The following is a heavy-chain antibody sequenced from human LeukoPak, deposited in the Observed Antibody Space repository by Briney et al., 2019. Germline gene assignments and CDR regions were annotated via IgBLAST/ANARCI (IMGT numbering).Heavy chain of an antibody. V-gene: IGHV3-30*03. CDR1: GFTFSSYG. J-gene: IGHJ4*02. D-gene: IGHD3-22*01. CDR2: ISYDGSNK. CDR3: ARDYSPYYYDSSGYDY. Sequence: GGSLRLSCAASGFTFSSYGMHWVRQAPGKGLEWVAVISYDGSNKYYADSVKGRFTISRDNSKNTLYLQMNSLRAEDTAVYYCARDYSPYYYDSSGYDYWGQGTLVTVSS.